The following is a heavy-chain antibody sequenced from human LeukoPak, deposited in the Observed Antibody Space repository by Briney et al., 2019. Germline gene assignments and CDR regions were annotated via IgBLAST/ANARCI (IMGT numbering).Heavy chain of an antibody. CDR3: AKDPNGDYVGAFDM. Sequence: PGGSLRLSCAASGFSFSNYGMHWVRQAPGKGLEWVALIWNSGYNKYYADSVKGRFTISRDNSNNMLYLQMNSLRAEDTALYYCAKDPNGDYVGAFDMWGPGTMVVVSS. CDR1: GFSFSNYG. V-gene: IGHV3-33*06. CDR2: IWNSGYNK. D-gene: IGHD4-17*01. J-gene: IGHJ3*02.